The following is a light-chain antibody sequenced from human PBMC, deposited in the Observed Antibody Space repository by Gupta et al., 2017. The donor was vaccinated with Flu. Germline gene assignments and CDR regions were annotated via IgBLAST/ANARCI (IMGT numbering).Light chain of an antibody. CDR2: GSS. J-gene: IGLJ3*02. CDR3: QSYDTSLSGCV. V-gene: IGLV1-40*01. CDR1: SSNIGAGYD. Sequence: QSVLTQPPSVSGAPGQRVTISCTGSSSNIGAGYDVHWYQQLPGRAPKVLIYGSSNRPSGVPDRFFGSKSGISASLAITGLQAEDEADYYCQSYDTSLSGCVFGGGTKVTVL.